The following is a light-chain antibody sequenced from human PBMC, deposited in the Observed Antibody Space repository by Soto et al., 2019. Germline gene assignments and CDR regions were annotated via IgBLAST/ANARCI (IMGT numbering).Light chain of an antibody. CDR1: QTISSW. V-gene: IGKV1-5*01. CDR2: DAS. J-gene: IGKJ1*01. Sequence: DIQMTQSPSTLSASVGDRVTITCRASQTISSWLAWYQQKPGKAPKLLIYDASSLEGGVPSRFSGRGSGTQFTLTISSLQPDDFATYYCQPYNSFSGTFGPGTKVDIK. CDR3: QPYNSFSGT.